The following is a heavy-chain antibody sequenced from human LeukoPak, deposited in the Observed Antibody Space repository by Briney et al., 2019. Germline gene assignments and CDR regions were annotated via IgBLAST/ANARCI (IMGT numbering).Heavy chain of an antibody. CDR3: AREWGITGTPQQKYYYYYYGMDV. J-gene: IGHJ6*02. CDR2: IYTSGST. Sequence: SETLSLTCTVSGGSISSYYWSWIRQPGGKGLEWIGRIYTSGSTNYNPSLKSRVTMSVDTSKNQFSLKLSSVTAADTAVYYCAREWGITGTPQQKYYYYYYGMDVWGQGTTVTVSS. CDR1: GGSISSYY. V-gene: IGHV4-4*07. D-gene: IGHD1-7*01.